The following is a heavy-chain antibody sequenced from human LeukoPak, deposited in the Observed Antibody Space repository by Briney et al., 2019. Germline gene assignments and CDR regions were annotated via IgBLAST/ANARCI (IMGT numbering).Heavy chain of an antibody. V-gene: IGHV4-39*07. Sequence: SETLSLTCSVSGDSISYSYWGWIRQPPGKGLEWIGSIYYSGSTYYNPSLKSRVTISVDTSKNQFSLKLSSVTAADTAVYYCARQNTASWWYFDYWGQGTLVTVSS. CDR2: IYYSGST. D-gene: IGHD5-18*01. J-gene: IGHJ4*02. CDR1: GDSISYSY. CDR3: ARQNTASWWYFDY.